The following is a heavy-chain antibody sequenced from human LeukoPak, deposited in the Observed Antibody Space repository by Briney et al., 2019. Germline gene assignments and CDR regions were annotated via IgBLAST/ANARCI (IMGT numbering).Heavy chain of an antibody. CDR3: ARGRGIAAAGTFDY. CDR1: GGSFSGYY. CDR2: INHSGST. J-gene: IGHJ4*02. Sequence: SETLSLTCAVYGGSFSGYYWSWIRQPPGKGLEWIGEINHSGSTNYNPPLKSRVSISVDTSKNQFSLKLSSVTAADTAVYYCARGRGIAAAGTFDYWGQGTLVIVSS. D-gene: IGHD6-13*01. V-gene: IGHV4-34*01.